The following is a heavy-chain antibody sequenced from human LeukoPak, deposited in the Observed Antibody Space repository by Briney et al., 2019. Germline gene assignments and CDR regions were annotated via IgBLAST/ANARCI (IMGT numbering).Heavy chain of an antibody. D-gene: IGHD3-22*01. CDR3: ARGFRVYYYDSSGYSFDP. Sequence: SETLSLTCTVSGGSISSYYWSWVRQPPGKGLEWIGYSYYIGSTNYNPSLKSRVTISVDTSKNQFSLKLTSVTAADTAVYYCARGFRVYYYDSSGYSFDPWGQGILVTVSS. V-gene: IGHV4-59*13. CDR2: SYYIGST. CDR1: GGSISSYY. J-gene: IGHJ5*02.